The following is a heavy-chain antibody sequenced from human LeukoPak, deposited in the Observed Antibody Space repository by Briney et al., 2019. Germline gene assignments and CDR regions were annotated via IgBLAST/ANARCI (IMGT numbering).Heavy chain of an antibody. J-gene: IGHJ4*02. Sequence: ASVKVSCKASGYTFTGYYMHWVRQAPGQGLEWMGWINPNSGDTNYAQKFQGRVTMTRDTSISTAYMELRRLTSDDTAVYYCARDPGIAAAGTGTYFDYWGQGTLVTVSS. CDR1: GYTFTGYY. V-gene: IGHV1-2*02. CDR2: INPNSGDT. D-gene: IGHD6-13*01. CDR3: ARDPGIAAAGTGTYFDY.